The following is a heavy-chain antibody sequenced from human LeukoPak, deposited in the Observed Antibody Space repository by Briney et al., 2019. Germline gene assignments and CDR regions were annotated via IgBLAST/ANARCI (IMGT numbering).Heavy chain of an antibody. CDR2: MNPNSGNT. CDR1: GYTFTSYD. J-gene: IGHJ3*02. CDR3: ARTRGPTAFDI. Sequence: ASVKVSCKASGYTFTSYDINWVRQATGQGLEWMGRMNPNSGNTGYAQKFQGRVTITRNTSISTAYMELSSLRSEDTAVYYCARTRGPTAFDIWGQGTMVTVSS. V-gene: IGHV1-8*03.